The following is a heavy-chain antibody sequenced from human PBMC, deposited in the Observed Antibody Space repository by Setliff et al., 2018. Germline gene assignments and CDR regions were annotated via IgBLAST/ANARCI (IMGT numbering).Heavy chain of an antibody. D-gene: IGHD3-22*01. CDR2: INHRGST. Sequence: SETPSLTCAVYGDSFSDYYWSWIRQPPGKGLEWIEEINHRGSTNYSPSLRSRVTMSVDTSKSQFSLNLTSVTAADTAIYFCARAVDSSGYFPVWYFDLWGRGTLVTVSS. V-gene: IGHV4-34*01. CDR1: GDSFSDYY. CDR3: ARAVDSSGYFPVWYFDL. J-gene: IGHJ2*01.